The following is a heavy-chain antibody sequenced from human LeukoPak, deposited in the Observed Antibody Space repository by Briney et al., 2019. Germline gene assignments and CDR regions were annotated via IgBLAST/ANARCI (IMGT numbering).Heavy chain of an antibody. J-gene: IGHJ4*02. CDR1: GFTFSSSW. V-gene: IGHV3-7*02. Sequence: GGSLRLSCAASGFTFSSSWMTWVRQAPGKGLEWVANINNDGSGTYYVDSVEGRFTISRENAKNSLYLQMNSLRAGDTAVYFCARVGYCSGGTCPFDYWGQGTLVTVSS. CDR3: ARVGYCSGGTCPFDY. CDR2: INNDGSGT. D-gene: IGHD2-15*01.